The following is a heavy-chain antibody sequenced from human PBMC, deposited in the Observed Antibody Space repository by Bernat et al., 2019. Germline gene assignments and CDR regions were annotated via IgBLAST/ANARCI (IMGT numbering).Heavy chain of an antibody. V-gene: IGHV3-48*02. D-gene: IGHD1-14*01. CDR3: AKTRLTTSSSPHY. CDR2: ISSSSSTI. J-gene: IGHJ4*02. Sequence: EVQLVESGGGLVQPGGSLRLSCAASGFTFSSYSMNWVRQAPGKGLEWVSYISSSSSTIYYADSVKGRFTISRDNAKNSLYLQMNSLRDEDTAVYYCAKTRLTTSSSPHYWGQGTLVTVSS. CDR1: GFTFSSYS.